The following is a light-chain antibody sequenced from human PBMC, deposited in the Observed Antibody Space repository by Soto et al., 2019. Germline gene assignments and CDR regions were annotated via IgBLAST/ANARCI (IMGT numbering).Light chain of an antibody. CDR3: QQASSFPLT. J-gene: IGKJ4*01. CDR1: QVISSW. CDR2: AAS. Sequence: DLQMTQSPSSVSASVGDRVTITCRASQVISSWLAWYQQKPGKAPKLLIYAASNLYNGVPSRFSGSGSGTDFTLTISSLQPEDFATYYCQQASSFPLTFGGGTKVEIK. V-gene: IGKV1-12*01.